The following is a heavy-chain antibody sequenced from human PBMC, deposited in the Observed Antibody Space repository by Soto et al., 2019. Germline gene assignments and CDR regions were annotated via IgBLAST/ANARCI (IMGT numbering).Heavy chain of an antibody. V-gene: IGHV3-23*01. CDR3: AKDQGSSWYEIDY. CDR2: ISGSGGST. CDR1: GFTFSNYA. J-gene: IGHJ4*02. D-gene: IGHD6-13*01. Sequence: EVQLLESGVGLVQPAGSLRLSCAAAGFTFSNYAVTWVRQAPGKGLEWVSTISGSGGSTYYADSVKGRFTISRDNSKKTQYLQMNSLRAEDTAVYYCAKDQGSSWYEIDYWGQGTLVTVSS.